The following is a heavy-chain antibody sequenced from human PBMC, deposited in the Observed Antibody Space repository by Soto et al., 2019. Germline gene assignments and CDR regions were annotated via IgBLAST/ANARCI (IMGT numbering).Heavy chain of an antibody. Sequence: QVQLVQSGAEVKKPGSSVKVSCKASGGTFSSYAISWVRQAPGQGLEWMGGIIPIFGTAIYAQKFQGRVTITADESTSTAYMELSSLRSEDTAVYYCARVQDTYYYGSGSYYPTPLWGQGTLVTVSS. CDR2: IIPIFGTA. J-gene: IGHJ4*02. V-gene: IGHV1-69*01. D-gene: IGHD3-10*01. CDR3: ARVQDTYYYGSGSYYPTPL. CDR1: GGTFSSYA.